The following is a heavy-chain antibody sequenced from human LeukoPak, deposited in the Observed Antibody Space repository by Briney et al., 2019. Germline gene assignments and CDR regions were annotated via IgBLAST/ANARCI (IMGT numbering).Heavy chain of an antibody. Sequence: SETLSLTCAVSGGSISGYYWGWIRQPPGKGLEYIGYIYYSGSTNYNPSLKSRVTMSVDTSKNQFSLKLNSVTAADTAVYYCAREDTYYYDSSAAWGQGPLVTVSS. J-gene: IGHJ5*02. CDR2: IYYSGST. D-gene: IGHD3-22*01. V-gene: IGHV4-59*12. CDR3: AREDTYYYDSSAA. CDR1: GGSISGYY.